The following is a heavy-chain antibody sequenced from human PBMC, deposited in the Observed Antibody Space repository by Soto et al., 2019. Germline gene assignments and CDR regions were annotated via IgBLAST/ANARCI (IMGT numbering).Heavy chain of an antibody. Sequence: ASVKVSCKASGYTFTSYAMHWVRQAPGQRLEWMGWINAGNGNTKYSQKFQGRVTITRDTSASTAYMELSSLRSEDTAVYYCARGRITIFGVVIIGSRFDPWGQGTLVTVSS. CDR3: ARGRITIFGVVIIGSRFDP. CDR1: GYTFTSYA. J-gene: IGHJ5*02. D-gene: IGHD3-3*01. CDR2: INAGNGNT. V-gene: IGHV1-3*01.